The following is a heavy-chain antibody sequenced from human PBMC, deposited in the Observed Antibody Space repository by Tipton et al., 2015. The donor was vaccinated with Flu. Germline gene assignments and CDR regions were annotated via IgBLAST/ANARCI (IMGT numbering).Heavy chain of an antibody. CDR2: FSGSAITT. D-gene: IGHD6-19*01. CDR1: GFTFSTYG. CDR3: AKVIPELVAGLDS. Sequence: SLRLSCAASGFTFSTYGMSWVRQAPGKGLEWVSGFSGSAITTYFADSVKGRFTISRDNFKNTMYLQMNSLRAEDSAIYYCAKVIPELVAGLDSWGQGTLVTVSS. V-gene: IGHV3-23*01. J-gene: IGHJ4*02.